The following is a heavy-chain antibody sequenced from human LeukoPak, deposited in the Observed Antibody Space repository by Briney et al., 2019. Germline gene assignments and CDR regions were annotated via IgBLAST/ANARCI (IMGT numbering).Heavy chain of an antibody. Sequence: PGGSPRLSCAASGFTFSSDGMHWVRQAPGKGLERVAVIWYDGSNTYYADSVKGRFTISRGNSKNTLYLQMNSLRAEDTAVYYCAKDLNFYDSSGPNWFDPWGQGTLVTVSS. CDR1: GFTFSSDG. CDR3: AKDLNFYDSSGPNWFDP. J-gene: IGHJ5*02. V-gene: IGHV3-33*06. CDR2: IWYDGSNT. D-gene: IGHD3-22*01.